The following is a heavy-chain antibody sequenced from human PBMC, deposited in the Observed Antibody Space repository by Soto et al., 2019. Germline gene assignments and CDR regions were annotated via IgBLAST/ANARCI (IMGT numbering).Heavy chain of an antibody. CDR2: IYYSGST. D-gene: IGHD1-1*01. CDR1: GGSISSGGYY. V-gene: IGHV4-31*03. CDR3: ARDRTGTYYYYGMDV. Sequence: QVQLQESGPGLVKPSQTLSLTCTVSGGSISSGGYYWSWIRQHPGKGLEWIGYIYYSGSTYYNPSLKRRVTISVDTSKNQFSLKLSSVTAADTAVYYCARDRTGTYYYYGMDVWGQGTTVTVSS. J-gene: IGHJ6*02.